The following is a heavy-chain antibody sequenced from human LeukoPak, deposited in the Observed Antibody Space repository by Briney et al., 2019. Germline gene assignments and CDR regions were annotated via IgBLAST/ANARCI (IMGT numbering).Heavy chain of an antibody. J-gene: IGHJ6*03. CDR2: IYPDDSDT. CDR3: ARHRSAGSPMAYMYV. Sequence: GESLKISCKASGYMFINYWIGWARQMPGKGLEWMGIIYPDDSDTTYSPSFQGHVTISADKSISTAYLQWSSLKASDTAIYYCARHRSAGSPMAYMYVWGKGTTVTVSS. D-gene: IGHD1-26*01. V-gene: IGHV5-51*01. CDR1: GYMFINYW.